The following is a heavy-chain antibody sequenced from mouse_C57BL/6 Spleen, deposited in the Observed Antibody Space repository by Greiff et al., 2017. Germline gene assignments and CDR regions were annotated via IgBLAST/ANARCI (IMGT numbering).Heavy chain of an antibody. CDR3: ARADYGSSPPDY. CDR1: GYTFTDYN. D-gene: IGHD1-1*01. Sequence: VQLQQSGPELVKPGASVKMSCKASGYTFTDYNMHWVKQSHGKSLEWIGYINPNNGGTSYNQKFKGKATLTVNKSSSTAYMELRRLTSEDSAVYYCARADYGSSPPDYWGQGTTLTVSS. CDR2: INPNNGGT. V-gene: IGHV1-22*01. J-gene: IGHJ2*01.